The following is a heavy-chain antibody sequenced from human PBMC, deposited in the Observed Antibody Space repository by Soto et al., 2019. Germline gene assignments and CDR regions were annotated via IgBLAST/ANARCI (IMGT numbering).Heavy chain of an antibody. CDR2: FIAMLGTP. Sequence: SVKVSCKASGGTFGSQGIAWVRQAPGQGLEWMGGFIAMLGTPTYAKKVQGRATISADESLTSSYLELRSLRSEDTGVYFCARGAMANFDYWGQGTVATVYS. J-gene: IGHJ4*02. CDR1: GGTFGSQG. CDR3: ARGAMANFDY. D-gene: IGHD5-18*01. V-gene: IGHV1-69*13.